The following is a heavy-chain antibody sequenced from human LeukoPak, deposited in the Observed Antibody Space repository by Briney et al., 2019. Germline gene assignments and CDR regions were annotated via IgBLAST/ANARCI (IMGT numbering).Heavy chain of an antibody. CDR1: GITFSNYA. Sequence: GGSLRLSCAASGITFSNYAMIWVRQAPGKGLEWVSSISSSSSYIYYADSVKGRFTISRDNAKNSLYPQMNSLRAEDTAVYYCARGPPFDPWGQGTLVTVSS. CDR2: ISSSSSYI. CDR3: ARGPPFDP. J-gene: IGHJ5*02. V-gene: IGHV3-21*01.